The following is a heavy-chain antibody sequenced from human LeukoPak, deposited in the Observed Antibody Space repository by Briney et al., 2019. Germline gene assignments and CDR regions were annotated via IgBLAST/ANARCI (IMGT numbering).Heavy chain of an antibody. CDR2: ISVNGGAM. Sequence: GGSLRLSCTASGFTFSGYEMTWVRQAPGKGLEWMSYISVNGGAMHYADSVRGRFTTSRDDAKNSLYLHMNSLRVEDTAIYYRARKTDRLGAVGRDRYFDLWGRGTLITVSS. CDR1: GFTFSGYE. V-gene: IGHV3-48*03. D-gene: IGHD6-13*01. CDR3: ARKTDRLGAVGRDRYFDL. J-gene: IGHJ2*01.